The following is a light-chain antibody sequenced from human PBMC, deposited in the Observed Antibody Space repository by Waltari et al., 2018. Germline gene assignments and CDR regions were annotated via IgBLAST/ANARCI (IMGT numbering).Light chain of an antibody. Sequence: QSVLTQPPSVSGAPGQRVTISCTGSWYNIGAGYDVHWYQQLPGKAPTLLVYGVNTRPPGVPDRFFGSKSGTSASLAIPGLQPEDEADYYCQSYDTKVGVVFGGGSKLTVL. CDR2: GVN. CDR3: QSYDTKVGVV. V-gene: IGLV1-40*01. CDR1: WYNIGAGYD. J-gene: IGLJ2*01.